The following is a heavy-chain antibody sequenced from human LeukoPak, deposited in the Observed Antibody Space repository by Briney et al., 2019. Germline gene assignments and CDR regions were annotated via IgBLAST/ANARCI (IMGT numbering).Heavy chain of an antibody. Sequence: SETLSLTCTVSGGSISSGDYYWSWIRQPPGKGLEWIGYIYYSGSTYYNPSLKSRVTISVDTSKNQFSLKLSSATAADTAVYYCARRRRGYSGYLDYWGQGTLVTVSS. J-gene: IGHJ4*02. CDR1: GGSISSGDYY. CDR2: IYYSGST. CDR3: ARRRRGYSGYLDY. V-gene: IGHV4-30-4*01. D-gene: IGHD5-12*01.